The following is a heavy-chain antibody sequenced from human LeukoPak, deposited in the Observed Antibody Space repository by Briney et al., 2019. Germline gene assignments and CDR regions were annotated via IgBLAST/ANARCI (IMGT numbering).Heavy chain of an antibody. CDR1: GASFTGYS. Sequence: SETLSLTCAVHGASFTGYSWSWIRQPPGKGLEWIGEVNRVGYTIYNPSLKSRVTISIDTSTTQFSLRLTSVTVADTAVYFCAREGVVSDYNWFDPWGQGTLVTVSS. D-gene: IGHD6-25*01. CDR2: VNRVGYT. CDR3: AREGVVSDYNWFDP. V-gene: IGHV4-34*01. J-gene: IGHJ5*02.